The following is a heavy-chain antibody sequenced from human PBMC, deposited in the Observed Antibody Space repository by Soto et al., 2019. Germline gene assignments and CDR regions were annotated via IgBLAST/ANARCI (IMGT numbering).Heavy chain of an antibody. CDR3: AKDPAMIVVAYAFDI. J-gene: IGHJ3*02. V-gene: IGHV3-30*18. CDR1: GFTFSSYG. Sequence: QVQLVESGGGVVRPGRSLRLSCAASGFTFSSYGMHWVRQAPGKGLEWVAVISYDGSNKYYADSVKGRFTISRDNSKNTLYLQMNRLRAEDTAVYYCAKDPAMIVVAYAFDIWGQGTMVTVSS. D-gene: IGHD3-22*01. CDR2: ISYDGSNK.